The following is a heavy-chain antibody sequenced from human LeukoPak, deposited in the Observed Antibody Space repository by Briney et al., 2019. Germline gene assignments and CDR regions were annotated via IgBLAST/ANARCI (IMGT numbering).Heavy chain of an antibody. D-gene: IGHD3-10*01. V-gene: IGHV4-30-4*01. CDR2: IYYSGST. CDR3: ARDSSPLITKRDYYGSGSYHPASYNWFDP. CDR1: GGSISSGDHY. J-gene: IGHJ5*02. Sequence: NPSETLSLTCTVSGGSISSGDHYWSWIRQPPGKGLEWIGYIYYSGSTYYNPSLKSRVTISVDTSKSQFSLKLSSVTAADTAVYYCARDSSPLITKRDYYGSGSYHPASYNWFDPWGQGTLVTVSS.